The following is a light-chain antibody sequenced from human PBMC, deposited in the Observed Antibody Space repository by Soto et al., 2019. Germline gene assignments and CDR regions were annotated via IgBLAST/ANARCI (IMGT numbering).Light chain of an antibody. Sequence: QSALTQPASVSGSPGQSITISCTGTNNDVGDYNYVSWYQQYPGKAPKLIIYDVSTRPSGVSGRFAGSKSGNTASLTISGLQPEDEAYYYCCSYSTSSALPYVFGTGTKVTV. V-gene: IGLV2-14*01. J-gene: IGLJ1*01. CDR1: NNDVGDYNY. CDR3: CSYSTSSALPYV. CDR2: DVS.